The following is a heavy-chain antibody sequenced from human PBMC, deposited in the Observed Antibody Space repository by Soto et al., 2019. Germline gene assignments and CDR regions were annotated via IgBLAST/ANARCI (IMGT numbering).Heavy chain of an antibody. CDR2: ISHDGSNE. D-gene: IGHD3-22*01. CDR3: AKDTFYYSSSGYYVFDD. J-gene: IGHJ4*02. Sequence: GXSLRLSCVVSGFSFSSYGLHWFRQAPVNGLEWVAGISHDGSNEHYVDSVKGRFTISRDNSKNTLFLQMDSLRVDDTAAYYCAKDTFYYSSSGYYVFDDWGQGTLVTSPQ. V-gene: IGHV3-30*18. CDR1: GFSFSSYG.